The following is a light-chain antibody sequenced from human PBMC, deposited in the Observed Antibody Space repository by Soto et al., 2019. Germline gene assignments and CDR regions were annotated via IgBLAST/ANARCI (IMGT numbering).Light chain of an antibody. CDR3: AAWDDSLNGWV. V-gene: IGLV1-44*01. CDR2: SNN. CDR1: SSNIGSVT. Sequence: QLVLTQPPSASGTPGQRVTISCSGSSSNIGSVTVNWYQQLPGTAPKLLIYSNNERPSGVPDRFSGSKSGTSASLAISGLQSEDEADYYCAAWDDSLNGWVFGGGTKLTVL. J-gene: IGLJ3*02.